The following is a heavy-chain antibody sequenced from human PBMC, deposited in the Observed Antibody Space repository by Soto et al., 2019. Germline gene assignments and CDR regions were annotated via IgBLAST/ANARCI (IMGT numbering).Heavy chain of an antibody. Sequence: SETLSLTCSVSGDPLHIGGYYWTWIRQRPGEGLEWMGYIYYTGKTYYNPSLESRLTTSVDRSKNQFSLKLNSVTAADTAVYYCGRDLTSNANCIDPWGQGTLVTVSS. V-gene: IGHV4-31*03. CDR3: GRDLTSNANCIDP. J-gene: IGHJ5*02. D-gene: IGHD2-2*01. CDR2: IYYTGKT. CDR1: GDPLHIGGYY.